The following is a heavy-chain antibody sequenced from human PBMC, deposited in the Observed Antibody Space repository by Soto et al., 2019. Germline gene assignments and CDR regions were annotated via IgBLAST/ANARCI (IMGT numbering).Heavy chain of an antibody. Sequence: SLRLSCAASGFTFSSYAMHWVRQAPGKGPEWVAVISYDGSNKYYADSVKGRFTISRDNSKNTLYLQMNSLRAEDTAVYYCARAYRIAAAGTLSYGMDVWG. D-gene: IGHD6-13*01. CDR3: ARAYRIAAAGTLSYGMDV. V-gene: IGHV3-30-3*01. J-gene: IGHJ6*02. CDR1: GFTFSSYA. CDR2: ISYDGSNK.